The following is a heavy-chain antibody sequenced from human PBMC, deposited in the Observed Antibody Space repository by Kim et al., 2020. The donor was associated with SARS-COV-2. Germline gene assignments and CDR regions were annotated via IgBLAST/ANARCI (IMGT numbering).Heavy chain of an antibody. CDR2: IYYSGST. J-gene: IGHJ4*01. Sequence: SETLSLTCTVSGGSISSSTYYWGWIRQPPGKGLEWIGNIYYSGSTHYNPSLKSRVTISVDTSKNQFSLKLSSVTAADTAVYYCARAYNWNYGEKFDYWG. D-gene: IGHD1-7*01. CDR1: GGSISSSTYY. V-gene: IGHV4-39*01. CDR3: ARAYNWNYGEKFDY.